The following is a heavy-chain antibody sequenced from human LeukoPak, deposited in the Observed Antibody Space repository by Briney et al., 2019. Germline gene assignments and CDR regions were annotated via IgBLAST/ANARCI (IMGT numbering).Heavy chain of an antibody. D-gene: IGHD4-23*01. CDR1: GGSISSYY. CDR3: ASFSDYGGNFFDY. V-gene: IGHV4-59*08. J-gene: IGHJ4*02. Sequence: SETLSLTCTVSGGSISSYYWSWIRQPPGKGLEWIGYIYHNGRTNYNPSLKSRVTISVDTSENQFSLKLSSVTAADTAAYYCASFSDYGGNFFDYWGQGTLVTVSS. CDR2: IYHNGRT.